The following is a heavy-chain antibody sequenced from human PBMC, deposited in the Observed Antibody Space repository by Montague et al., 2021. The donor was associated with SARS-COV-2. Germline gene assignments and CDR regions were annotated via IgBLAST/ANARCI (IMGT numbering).Heavy chain of an antibody. D-gene: IGHD4-23*01. CDR2: IDWDDDK. Sequence: PALVKPTQTLTLTCTFSGFSLSTSGMCVSWIRQPPGKALEWLTLIDWDDDKYYSTSLKTRLTISKDTSKNQVVLTMTNMDPVDTATYYCARSYGTTVVTRAFDYWGQGTLVPVPS. CDR3: ARSYGTTVVTRAFDY. V-gene: IGHV2-70*01. CDR1: GFSLSTSGMC. J-gene: IGHJ4*02.